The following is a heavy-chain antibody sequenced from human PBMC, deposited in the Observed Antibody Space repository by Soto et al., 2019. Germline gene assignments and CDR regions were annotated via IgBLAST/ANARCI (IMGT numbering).Heavy chain of an antibody. J-gene: IGHJ5*02. D-gene: IGHD5-18*01. CDR1: GCSVSRGDYY. CDR2: IYYSGNT. CDR3: ARIPVDTSMIYWLDP. Sequence: XETLSLTFTVSGCSVSRGDYYWSWIRQPPGKGLEWIGYIYYSGNTNYNPSLKSRVIISVDTSKNLFSLKLTSVTAADTAVYYCARIPVDTSMIYWLDPWGQGTLVTVSS. V-gene: IGHV4-61*08.